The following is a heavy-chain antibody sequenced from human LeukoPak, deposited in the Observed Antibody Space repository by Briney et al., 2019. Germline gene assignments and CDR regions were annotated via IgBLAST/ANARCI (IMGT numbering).Heavy chain of an antibody. Sequence: SETLSLSCTVSGGSISPYFWSWIRQPPGKGLEWIGYISYTGSTNYNPSLKSRVTISVDTSKNQFSLQLASVTAADTAVYYCARDDYRGVTNFDPWGQGTLVTVSS. J-gene: IGHJ5*02. CDR1: GGSISPYF. CDR2: ISYTGST. D-gene: IGHD3-10*01. V-gene: IGHV4-59*01. CDR3: ARDDYRGVTNFDP.